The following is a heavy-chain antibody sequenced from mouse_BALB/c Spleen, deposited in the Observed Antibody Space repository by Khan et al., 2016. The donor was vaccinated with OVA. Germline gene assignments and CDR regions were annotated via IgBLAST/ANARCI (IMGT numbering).Heavy chain of an antibody. CDR1: GYSITSNYA. Sequence: QLQESGPGLVKPSQSLSLTCTVTGYSITSNYAWNWIRQFPGNKLEWMGYISYSGLTSYNPSLKSRISITRDTSKNQFFLQLNSVTPEDTATYYCARGNYYGYTMDYWGQGTSVTVSS. J-gene: IGHJ4*01. V-gene: IGHV3-2*02. D-gene: IGHD1-1*01. CDR3: ARGNYYGYTMDY. CDR2: ISYSGLT.